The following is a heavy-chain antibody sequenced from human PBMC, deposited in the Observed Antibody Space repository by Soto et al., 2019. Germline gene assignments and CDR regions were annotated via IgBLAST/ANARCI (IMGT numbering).Heavy chain of an antibody. CDR3: ARDRLGATGDY. CDR1: GYTFTSYG. J-gene: IGHJ4*02. Sequence: WASVKVSCKASGYTFTSYGISWVRQAPGQGLEWMGWISAYNANTNYAQKLQGRVTMATDTSTSTSYMELRSLRSDDTAVYFCARDRLGATGDYWGQGTLVTVS. D-gene: IGHD1-26*01. CDR2: ISAYNANT. V-gene: IGHV1-18*01.